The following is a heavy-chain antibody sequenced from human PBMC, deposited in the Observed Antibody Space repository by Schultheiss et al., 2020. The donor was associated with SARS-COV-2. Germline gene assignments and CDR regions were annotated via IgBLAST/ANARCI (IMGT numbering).Heavy chain of an antibody. Sequence: SQTLSLTCTVSGGSISSGGYYWSWIRQPPGKGLEWIGYIYYSGSTNYNPSLKSRVTMSVDTSKNQFSLKLSSVTAADTAVYYCARDRGAPGMVITFNAFDIWGQGTMVTVSS. CDR3: ARDRGAPGMVITFNAFDI. CDR2: IYYSGST. J-gene: IGHJ3*02. V-gene: IGHV4-61*08. CDR1: GGSISSGGYY. D-gene: IGHD3-22*01.